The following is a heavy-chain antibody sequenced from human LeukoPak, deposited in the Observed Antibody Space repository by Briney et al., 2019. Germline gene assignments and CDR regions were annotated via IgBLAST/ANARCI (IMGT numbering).Heavy chain of an antibody. CDR3: ARAGGYCSSTSCYVRNYYFYNYMDV. D-gene: IGHD2-2*01. CDR2: ISGYNSNT. J-gene: IGHJ6*03. V-gene: IGHV1-18*04. CDR1: GFSFTSYA. Sequence: GASVKVSCKASGFSFTSYAITWVRQAPGQGLEWMGWISGYNSNTKYAQKLQGRVTMTTATSTSTAFMELRSLRSDDTAVYYCARAGGYCSSTSCYVRNYYFYNYMDVWGKGTTVTVSS.